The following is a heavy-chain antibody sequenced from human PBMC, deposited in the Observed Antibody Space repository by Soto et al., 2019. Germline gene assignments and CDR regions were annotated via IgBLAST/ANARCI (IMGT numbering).Heavy chain of an antibody. Sequence: QVRLVQSGGGVVQPGKSLSLSCTGSGFTFGNYGFHWVRQAPGKGLEWIGVISYDGDHMFYAESVRGPFTISRDNSNKMVALQRNSMTSVDTAVYYCAKAGGTGYCADGRFSHSIDYWGQGTLVTVSS. J-gene: IGHJ4*02. CDR2: ISYDGDHM. CDR3: AKAGGTGYCADGRFSHSIDY. CDR1: GFTFGNYG. D-gene: IGHD2-15*01. V-gene: IGHV3-30*18.